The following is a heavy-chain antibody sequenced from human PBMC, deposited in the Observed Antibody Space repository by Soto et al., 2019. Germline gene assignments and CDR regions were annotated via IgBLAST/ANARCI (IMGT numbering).Heavy chain of an antibody. J-gene: IGHJ6*02. D-gene: IGHD3-10*01. CDR1: GYTFTSYD. Sequence: ASVKVSCKASGYTFTSYDINWVRQATGQGLEWMGWMNPNSGNTGYAQKFQGRVTMTRNTSISTAYMELSSLRSEDTAVYYCAGRYYTRYDYYGMDVWDQGTTVTVS. CDR2: MNPNSGNT. CDR3: AGRYYTRYDYYGMDV. V-gene: IGHV1-8*01.